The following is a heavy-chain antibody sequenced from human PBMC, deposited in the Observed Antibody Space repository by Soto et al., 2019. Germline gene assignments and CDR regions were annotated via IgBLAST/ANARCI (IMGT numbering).Heavy chain of an antibody. CDR1: GGSFSGYY. CDR2: INHSGST. D-gene: IGHD2-2*01. V-gene: IGHV4-34*01. Sequence: QVQLQQWGAGLLKPSETLSLTCAVYGGSFSGYYWSWIRQPPGKGLEWIGEINHSGSTNYNPSLKSRVTISVDTSKNQFSLKLSSVTAADTAVYYCARIVVVPAATVLAYFDYWGQGTLVTVSS. J-gene: IGHJ4*02. CDR3: ARIVVVPAATVLAYFDY.